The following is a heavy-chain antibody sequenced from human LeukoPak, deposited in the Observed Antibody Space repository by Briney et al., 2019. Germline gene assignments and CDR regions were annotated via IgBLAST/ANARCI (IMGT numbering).Heavy chain of an antibody. Sequence: PGGSLRLSCAASGFTFTTYWMTWVRQAPGKGLEWVGRVKSKTDGGATDYAAPVKGRFTISRDDSKTMLYLQMNSLKTEDTAIYYCTASMVRGVYFDYWGQGTLVTVSS. CDR1: GFTFTTYW. CDR3: TASMVRGVYFDY. J-gene: IGHJ4*02. D-gene: IGHD3-10*01. CDR2: VKSKTDGGAT. V-gene: IGHV3-15*01.